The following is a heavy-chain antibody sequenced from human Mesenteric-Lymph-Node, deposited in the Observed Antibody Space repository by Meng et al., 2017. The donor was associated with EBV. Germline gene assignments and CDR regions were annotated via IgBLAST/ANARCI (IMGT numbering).Heavy chain of an antibody. CDR1: AYTFFDYA. V-gene: IGHV7-4-1*02. Sequence: GLVLPLASEFKKPGASVRVSFKASAYTFFDYAIIWVRQAPGPSLEWMVWINTANGHPTYAQAFTERFVFSLDTSVSTAYLEITDLKAEDTALYYCAKYSGSYSLAYWGQGTLVTVSS. CDR2: INTANGHP. D-gene: IGHD3-16*01. CDR3: AKYSGSYSLAY. J-gene: IGHJ4*02.